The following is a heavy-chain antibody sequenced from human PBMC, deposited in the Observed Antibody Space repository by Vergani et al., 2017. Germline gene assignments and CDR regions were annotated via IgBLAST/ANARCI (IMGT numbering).Heavy chain of an antibody. D-gene: IGHD1-1*01. CDR2: IGVDGDR. CDR3: AKEFCGTGNCDGWNHLEV. Sequence: VESGGGLVQPGGSLRLPCTVSGFTFSSNDFHWVRQTAGKGLECVSSIGVDGDRYYSDSVKGRYTIARDNGQSYLYLDMDNLRVEDTAVYFCAKEFCGTGNCDGWNHLEVWGEGTSVTVSS. CDR1: GFTFSSND. V-gene: IGHV3-13*01. J-gene: IGHJ6*04.